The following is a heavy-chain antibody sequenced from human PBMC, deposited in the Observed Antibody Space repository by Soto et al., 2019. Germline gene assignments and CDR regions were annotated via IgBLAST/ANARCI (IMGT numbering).Heavy chain of an antibody. Sequence: SETLSLTCTVSGGSISSGGYYWSWIRQQPGKGLEWIGYIYHSGSTYYNPSLKSRVTISVDRSKNQFSLKLSSVTAADTAVYYCARAGGLGAVAVDYWGQGTLVTVSS. J-gene: IGHJ4*02. V-gene: IGHV4-30-2*01. CDR3: ARAGGLGAVAVDY. D-gene: IGHD6-19*01. CDR2: IYHSGST. CDR1: GGSISSGGYY.